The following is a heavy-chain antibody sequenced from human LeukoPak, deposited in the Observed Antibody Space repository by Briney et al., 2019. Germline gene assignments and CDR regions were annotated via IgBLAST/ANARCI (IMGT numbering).Heavy chain of an antibody. Sequence: GASVKVSCKASGYTFTSYYMHWVRQAPGQGLEWMGWINPNSGGTNYAQKFQGRVTMTRDTSISTAYMELSRLRSDDTAVYYCARAEVLRYFDWLPGHENWFDPWGQGTLVTVSS. CDR2: INPNSGGT. J-gene: IGHJ5*02. D-gene: IGHD3-9*01. CDR3: ARAEVLRYFDWLPGHENWFDP. CDR1: GYTFTSYY. V-gene: IGHV1-2*02.